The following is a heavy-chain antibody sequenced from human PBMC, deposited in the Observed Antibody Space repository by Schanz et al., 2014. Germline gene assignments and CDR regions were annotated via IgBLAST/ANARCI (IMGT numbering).Heavy chain of an antibody. V-gene: IGHV1-18*01. CDR2: IGGSDGNT. J-gene: IGHJ4*02. CDR3: ARAAYGGYTSTPLRY. Sequence: QVQLVQSGGEVKTPGASVKVSCKASGYTFTRSGISWVRQAPGQGLEWMGWIGGSDGNTNFAQRFQGRVTVTRDTSTSTVYMELSSLRSEDTAVYYCARAAYGGYTSTPLRYWGQGTLVTVSS. CDR1: GYTFTRSG. D-gene: IGHD5-12*01.